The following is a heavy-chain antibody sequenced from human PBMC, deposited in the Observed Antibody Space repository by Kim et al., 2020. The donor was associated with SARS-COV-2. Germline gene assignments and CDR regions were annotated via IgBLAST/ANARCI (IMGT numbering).Heavy chain of an antibody. J-gene: IGHJ6*02. Sequence: GGSLRLSCAASGFTFSSYAMSWVRQAPGKGLEWVSAISGSGGSTYYADSVKGRFTISRDNSKNTLYLQMNSLRAEDTAVYYCAKGTTLVYYCYGMDVWGQGTTVTVSS. CDR2: ISGSGGST. V-gene: IGHV3-23*01. CDR3: AKGTTLVYYCYGMDV. D-gene: IGHD2-15*01. CDR1: GFTFSSYA.